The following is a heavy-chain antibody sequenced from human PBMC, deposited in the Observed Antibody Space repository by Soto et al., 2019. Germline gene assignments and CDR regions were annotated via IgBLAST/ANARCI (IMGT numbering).Heavy chain of an antibody. J-gene: IGHJ4*02. Sequence: QVQLQESGPGLVKPSQTLSLTCTVSGGSISSGDYYWSWIRQPPGKGLEWIGYIYYSGSTYYNPSLKSRVTISVDKSKNQFSLKLSSGTAADPAVYYCARRDNRGVDQNVDYWGQGTLVNVSS. CDR1: GGSISSGDYY. CDR2: IYYSGST. D-gene: IGHD1-20*01. V-gene: IGHV4-30-4*01. CDR3: ARRDNRGVDQNVDY.